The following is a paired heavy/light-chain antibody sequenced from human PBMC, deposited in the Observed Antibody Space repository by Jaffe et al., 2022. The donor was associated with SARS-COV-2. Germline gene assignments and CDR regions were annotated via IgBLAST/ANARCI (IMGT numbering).Heavy chain of an antibody. CDR1: GFSFAAAW. Sequence: EVQLQESGGGLVQSGGSLRLSCVGSGFSFAAAWMNWVRQAPGKGLEWVASITPDGNEIYYVDSVKGRFSISRHNASSSLFLQMNSLRVEDTAVYFCARDRAYKTFDYWGRGTLVTVSS. CDR2: ITPDGNEI. D-gene: IGHD1-1*01. V-gene: IGHV3-7*01. CDR3: ARDRAYKTFDY. J-gene: IGHJ4*02.
Light chain of an antibody. J-gene: IGLJ1*01. CDR1: NSDIGAYNF. Sequence: QSALTQPPSASGSPGQSVTISCTGTNSDIGAYNFVSWYQQHPGKAPKLIIYEVTNRPSGVPDRFSGSKSGNTAFLTVTGLQTEDEADYYCSSHGGSTFFGTGTKVSVL. CDR3: SSHGGSTF. CDR2: EVT. V-gene: IGLV2-8*01.